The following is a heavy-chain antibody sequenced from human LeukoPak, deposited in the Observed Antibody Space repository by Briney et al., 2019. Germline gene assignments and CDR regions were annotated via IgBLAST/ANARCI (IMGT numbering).Heavy chain of an antibody. D-gene: IGHD1-7*01. Sequence: GGSLRLSCAASGFTFGNYAMSWVRQAPGKGLEWVSGISGSGGTTYYADSVKGRFTISRDDSKSTLYLQMNSLKIEDTAVYYCTTDEDWNYARKDVWGQGATVIVSS. CDR3: TTDEDWNYARKDV. J-gene: IGHJ6*02. V-gene: IGHV3-23*01. CDR2: ISGSGGTT. CDR1: GFTFGNYA.